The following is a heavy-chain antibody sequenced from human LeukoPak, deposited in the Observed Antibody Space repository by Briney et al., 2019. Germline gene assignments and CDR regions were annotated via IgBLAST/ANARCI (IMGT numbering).Heavy chain of an antibody. V-gene: IGHV3-66*02. CDR2: TYSGGST. Sequence: PGGSLRLSCAASGFTVSSNYMSWVRQAPGKGLEWVSVTYSGGSTYYADSVKGRFTISRDNSKNTLYLQMNSLGAEDTAVYYCARGSGSYYATTYYFDYWGQGTLVTVSS. CDR3: ARGSGSYYATTYYFDY. J-gene: IGHJ4*02. CDR1: GFTVSSNY. D-gene: IGHD1-26*01.